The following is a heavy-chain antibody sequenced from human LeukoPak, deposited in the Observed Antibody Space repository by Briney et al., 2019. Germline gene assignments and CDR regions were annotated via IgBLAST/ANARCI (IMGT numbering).Heavy chain of an antibody. CDR1: GTTFSDAW. Sequence: GGSLRLSCAASGTTFSDAWMSWVRQTPGKGLEWVARITSKSDGGTTDYAAPVKGRFTISRDDSKATLYLQMNSLKTEDTDVYYCTTDRFSWGQGTPVTVSS. J-gene: IGHJ5*02. V-gene: IGHV3-15*01. CDR3: TTDRFS. CDR2: ITSKSDGGTT.